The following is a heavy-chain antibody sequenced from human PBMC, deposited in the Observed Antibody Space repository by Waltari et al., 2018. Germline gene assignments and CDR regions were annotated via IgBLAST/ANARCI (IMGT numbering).Heavy chain of an antibody. J-gene: IGHJ6*03. CDR2: INPNSGGT. CDR1: GYTFTGDY. Sequence: QVQLVQSGAEVKKPGASVKVSCKASGYTFTGDYMHGVRQAPGQGLEWMGRINPNSGGTNYAQKVQGRVTMTRDTSISTAYMGLSRLRSDDTAVYYCARGRGGMSYYYYMDVWGKWTTVTVSS. CDR3: ARGRGGMSYYYYMDV. D-gene: IGHD2-15*01. V-gene: IGHV1-2*06.